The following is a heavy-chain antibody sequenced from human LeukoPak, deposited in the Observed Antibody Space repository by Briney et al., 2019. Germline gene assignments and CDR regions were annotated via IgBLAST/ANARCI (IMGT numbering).Heavy chain of an antibody. J-gene: IGHJ4*02. CDR3: ATHIAANDY. CDR1: GYTFSSYA. D-gene: IGHD6-25*01. CDR2: ISGYNGNT. V-gene: IGHV1-18*01. Sequence: GASVTLSCTASGYTFSSYAINWVRQAPGQGLEWMVWISGYNGNTNYAHTLQGRVTIPTDTSTSTAYMELRSLRSDDTAVYYCATHIAANDYWGQGTLVTVSS.